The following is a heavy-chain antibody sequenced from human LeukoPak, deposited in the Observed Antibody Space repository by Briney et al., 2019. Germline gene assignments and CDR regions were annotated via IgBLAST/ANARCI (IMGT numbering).Heavy chain of an antibody. V-gene: IGHV1-69*13. D-gene: IGHD3-22*01. CDR1: GGTFSSYA. CDR3: VMGYYDSSGYKIDY. Sequence: VASVKVSCKASGGTFSSYAISWVRQAPGQGLEWMGGIIPIFGTANYAQKFQGRVTITADESTSTAYMKLSSLRSEDTAVYYCVMGYYDSSGYKIDYWGQGTLVTVSS. J-gene: IGHJ4*02. CDR2: IIPIFGTA.